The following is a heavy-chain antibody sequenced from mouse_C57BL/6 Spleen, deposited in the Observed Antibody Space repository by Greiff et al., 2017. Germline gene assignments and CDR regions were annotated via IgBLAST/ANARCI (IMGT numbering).Heavy chain of an antibody. V-gene: IGHV1-55*01. D-gene: IGHD1-1*01. CDR2: IYPGSGST. Sequence: VQLQQPGAELVKPGASVKMSCKASGYTFTSYWITWVKQRPGQGLEWIGDIYPGSGSTNYNEKFKSKATLTVDQSSSTAYMQLSSLTSEDSAIYYCVRGSLLRSFDYWGQGTTLTVSS. CDR1: GYTFTSYW. J-gene: IGHJ2*01. CDR3: VRGSLLRSFDY.